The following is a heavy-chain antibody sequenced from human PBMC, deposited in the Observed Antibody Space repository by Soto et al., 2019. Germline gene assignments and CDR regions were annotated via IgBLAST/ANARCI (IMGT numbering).Heavy chain of an antibody. D-gene: IGHD4-17*01. CDR3: ATNQAYGRAEYGMDV. Sequence: ASVKVSCKVSGYTLTELSMHWVRQAPGKGLEWMGGFDPEDGETIYTHKFQGRVTMTEDTSTDTAYMELSSLRSEDTAVYYCATNQAYGRAEYGMDVWGQGTTVTVSS. J-gene: IGHJ6*02. V-gene: IGHV1-24*01. CDR1: GYTLTELS. CDR2: FDPEDGET.